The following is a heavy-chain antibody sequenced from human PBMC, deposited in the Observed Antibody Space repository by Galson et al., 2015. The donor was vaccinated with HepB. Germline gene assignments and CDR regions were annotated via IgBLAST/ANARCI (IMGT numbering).Heavy chain of an antibody. CDR2: ISYDGSNK. CDR1: GFTFSSYA. Sequence: SLRLSCAASGFTFSSYAMHWVRQAPGKGLEWVAVISYDGSNKYYADSVKGRFTISRDNSKNTLYLQMNSLRAEDTAVYYCARDPRYDFWSAIEYYFDYWGQGTLVTVSS. D-gene: IGHD3-3*01. V-gene: IGHV3-30-3*01. CDR3: ARDPRYDFWSAIEYYFDY. J-gene: IGHJ4*02.